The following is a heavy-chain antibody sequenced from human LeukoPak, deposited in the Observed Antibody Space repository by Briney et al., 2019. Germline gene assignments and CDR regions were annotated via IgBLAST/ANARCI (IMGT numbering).Heavy chain of an antibody. CDR2: IYTSGSP. J-gene: IGHJ3*02. D-gene: IGHD3-3*01. Sequence: PSETLSLTCSVSGGSIRGYYWSWIRQPAGKGLEWIGRIYTSGSPNYNPALKSRVTMSIDTSKNQFSLKLSSVTAADTAVYYCAKYYDFWSGYYDIWGQGTMVTVSS. CDR1: GGSIRGYY. V-gene: IGHV4-4*07. CDR3: AKYYDFWSGYYDI.